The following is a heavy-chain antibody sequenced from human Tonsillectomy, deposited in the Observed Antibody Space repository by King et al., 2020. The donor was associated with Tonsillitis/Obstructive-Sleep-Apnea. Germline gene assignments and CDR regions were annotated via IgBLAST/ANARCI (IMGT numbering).Heavy chain of an antibody. V-gene: IGHV1-3*01. Sequence: QLVQSGAEVKKPGASVKVSCKASGYTFTTYAMHWVRQAPGQRLEWMGWINAGNGNTKYSQKFQGRVTITRDPTASTAYMELSSLGSEDTAVYYCAIAGTRVSYXYYYMDVWGKGTTVTVSS. CDR2: INAGNGNT. J-gene: IGHJ6*03. CDR1: GYTFTTYA. D-gene: IGHD1-7*01. CDR3: AIAGTRVSYXYYYMDV.